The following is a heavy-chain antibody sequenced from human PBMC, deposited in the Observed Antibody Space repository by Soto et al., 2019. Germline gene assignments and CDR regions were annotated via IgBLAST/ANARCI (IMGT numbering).Heavy chain of an antibody. CDR2: INHSGST. D-gene: IGHD3-3*01. J-gene: IGHJ6*02. Sequence: QVQLQQWGAGLLKPSETLSLTCAVYGGSGGSFSGYYWSWIRQPPGKGLAWIGEINHSGSTNYNPSLKSRVTISVDTSKNQFSLKLSSVTAADTAVYYCARHHDYRSGYYHYYSGMDVWGPGTTVTVYS. CDR3: ARHHDYRSGYYHYYSGMDV. V-gene: IGHV4-34*01. CDR1: GGSGGSFSGYY.